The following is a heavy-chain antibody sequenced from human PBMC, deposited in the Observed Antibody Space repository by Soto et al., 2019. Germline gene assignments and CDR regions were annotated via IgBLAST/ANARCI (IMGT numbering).Heavy chain of an antibody. CDR1: GFTFSNYG. V-gene: IGHV3-30*18. CDR2: ISSDGINT. D-gene: IGHD6-19*01. J-gene: IGHJ4*02. CDR3: EKDRHSCGWYGFDD. Sequence: QVQLVESGGGMVQPGRSLRLSCAASGFTFSNYGIHWVRQAPGKGLEWVAVISSDGINTYYADSMKGRFTISRDNSNNTMELQINSLRAEDTGVYYCEKDRHSCGWYGFDDWGQGTLVTVSS.